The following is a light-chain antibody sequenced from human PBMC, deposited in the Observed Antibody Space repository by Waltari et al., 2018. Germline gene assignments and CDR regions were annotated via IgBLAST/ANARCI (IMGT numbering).Light chain of an antibody. CDR3: QQYGTSPLT. CDR2: AAS. Sequence: EIVLTQFPGTLSLSPGESATLSCRASQSFSFNYLAWFQQKPGQPPRLLIYAASTRATGIPDRFSGSGSGTDFTLTISRLEPADFAVYYCQQYGTSPLTFGGGTKVEI. CDR1: QSFSFNY. J-gene: IGKJ4*01. V-gene: IGKV3-20*01.